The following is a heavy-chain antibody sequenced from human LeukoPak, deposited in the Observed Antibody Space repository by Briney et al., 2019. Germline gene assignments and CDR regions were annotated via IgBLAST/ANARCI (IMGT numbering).Heavy chain of an antibody. J-gene: IGHJ4*02. CDR2: ISYDGSNK. D-gene: IGHD4-17*01. CDR1: GFTFSSYA. Sequence: PGRSLRLSCAASGFTFSSYAMHWVRQAPGKGLEWVAVISYDGSNKYYADSVKGRFTISRDNSKNTLYLQMNSLGAEDTAVYYCARDPRAYGEGLFDYWGQGTLVTVSS. CDR3: ARDPRAYGEGLFDY. V-gene: IGHV3-30-3*01.